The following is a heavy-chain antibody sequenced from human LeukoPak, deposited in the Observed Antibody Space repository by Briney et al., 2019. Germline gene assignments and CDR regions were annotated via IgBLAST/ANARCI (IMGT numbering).Heavy chain of an antibody. D-gene: IGHD2-2*01. CDR2: ISYDGSNK. Sequence: GGSLRLSCAASGFTFSSYAKHWVRQAPGKGLEWVAVISYDGSNKYYADSVKGRFTISRDNSKNTLYLQMNSLRAEDTAVYYCARAQGGYCSSTSCYRYFDYWGQGTLVTVSS. CDR1: GFTFSSYA. J-gene: IGHJ4*02. V-gene: IGHV3-30-3*01. CDR3: ARAQGGYCSSTSCYRYFDY.